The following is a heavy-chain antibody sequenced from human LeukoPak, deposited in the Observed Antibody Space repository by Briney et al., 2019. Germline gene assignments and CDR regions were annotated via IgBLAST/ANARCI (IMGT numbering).Heavy chain of an antibody. CDR3: ARGKYSFDY. CDR2: ISSSGSTI. CDR1: GFTFSDSY. J-gene: IGHJ4*02. V-gene: IGHV3-11*01. Sequence: GGSLRLSCAASGFTFSDSYMSWIRQAPGKGLEYISYISSSGSTIYYADSVKGRFTLSRGNAKNSLSLEMNSLRAEDTTVYYCARGKYSFDYWGQGTPVTVSS.